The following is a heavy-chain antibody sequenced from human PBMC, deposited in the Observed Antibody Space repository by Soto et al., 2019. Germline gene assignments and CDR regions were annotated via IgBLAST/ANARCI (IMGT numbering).Heavy chain of an antibody. CDR2: ISSNGGST. CDR3: VKESEGRNRDFDY. V-gene: IGHV3-64D*06. D-gene: IGHD1-1*01. Sequence: GGSLRLSCSVSGFTFRSYAMHWVRQAPGKGLECVSGISSNGGSTYYADSVQGRFTISRDNSKNTLYLQMSSLRAEDTAVYYCVKESEGRNRDFDYWGQGTLVTVSS. CDR1: GFTFRSYA. J-gene: IGHJ4*02.